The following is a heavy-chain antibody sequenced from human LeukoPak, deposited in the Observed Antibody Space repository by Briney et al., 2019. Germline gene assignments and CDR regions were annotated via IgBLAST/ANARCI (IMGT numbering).Heavy chain of an antibody. CDR3: ARGYCSSTSCYRLNYYYYMDV. CDR1: GGSFSGYS. V-gene: IGHV4-34*01. CDR2: INHSGST. D-gene: IGHD2-2*02. J-gene: IGHJ6*03. Sequence: SETLSLTCAVYGGSFSGYSWSWIRQPPGKGLEWIGEINHSGSTNYNPSLKSRVTISVDTSKNQFSLKLSSVTAADTAVYYCARGYCSSTSCYRLNYYYYMDVWGKGTTVTVSS.